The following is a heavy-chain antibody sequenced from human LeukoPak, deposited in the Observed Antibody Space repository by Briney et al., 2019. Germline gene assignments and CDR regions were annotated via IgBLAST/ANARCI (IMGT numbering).Heavy chain of an antibody. CDR2: IWYDGSNK. D-gene: IGHD6-6*01. Sequence: PGGSLRLSCAASGFTFSSYAMHWVRQAPGKGLEWVAVIWYDGSNKYYADSVKGRFTISRDNSKNTLYLQMNSLRAEDTAVYYCAKTKGGYSSSSYFDYWGQGTLVTVSS. V-gene: IGHV3-33*06. CDR3: AKTKGGYSSSSYFDY. J-gene: IGHJ4*02. CDR1: GFTFSSYA.